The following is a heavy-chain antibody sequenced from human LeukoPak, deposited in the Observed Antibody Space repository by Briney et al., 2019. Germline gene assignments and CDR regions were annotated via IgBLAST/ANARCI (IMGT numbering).Heavy chain of an antibody. J-gene: IGHJ6*02. V-gene: IGHV3-7*03. D-gene: IGHD3-16*01. CDR2: INHNGNVN. Sequence: GGSLRLSCSASGFTFSTYWMSWARQAPGKGLEWVASINHNGNVNYYVDSVKGRFTISRDNAKNSLYLQMSNLRAEDTAVYFCARGGGLDVWGQGATVTVSS. CDR1: GFTFSTYW. CDR3: ARGGGLDV.